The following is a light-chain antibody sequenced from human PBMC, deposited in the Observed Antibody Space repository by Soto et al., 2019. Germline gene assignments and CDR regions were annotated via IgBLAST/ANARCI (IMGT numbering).Light chain of an antibody. CDR3: QQSFSFPAT. J-gene: IGKJ4*01. CDR2: AAS. V-gene: IGKV1-39*01. Sequence: DIQMTQSPSSLSASVGDRVTITCRASQSSSDSLNLYQHKPGTAPKLLIYAASSLQSGVPSRFSGGGSGTDFTLTISSLQPEDFVTYFCQQSFSFPATFGGGTKVDIK. CDR1: QSSSDS.